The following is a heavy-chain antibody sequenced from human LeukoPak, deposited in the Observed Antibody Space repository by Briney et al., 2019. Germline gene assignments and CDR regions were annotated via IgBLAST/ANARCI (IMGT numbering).Heavy chain of an antibody. CDR1: GLTFSSYW. V-gene: IGHV3-7*01. Sequence: GGSLRLSCAASGLTFSSYWMSWVRQAPGKGLEWVANIKQDGSEKYYVDSVKGRFTISRDNAKNSLYLQMNSLRAEDTAVYYCARDGWFGESYYFDYWGQGTLVTVSS. D-gene: IGHD3-10*01. CDR2: IKQDGSEK. J-gene: IGHJ4*02. CDR3: ARDGWFGESYYFDY.